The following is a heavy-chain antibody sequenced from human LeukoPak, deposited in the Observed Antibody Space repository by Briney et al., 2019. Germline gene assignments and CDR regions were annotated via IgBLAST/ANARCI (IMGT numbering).Heavy chain of an antibody. CDR3: ARRMGPGEGDY. Sequence: GGSLRLSCAASGFTFTNYGLHWVRQAPGKGLEWVAFIRNDGSNKYYADSVKGRFTISRDNSKNTVYLQMNSLRVEDTAVYYCARRMGPGEGDYWGQGTLVTVSS. V-gene: IGHV3-30*02. CDR1: GFTFTNYG. J-gene: IGHJ4*02. D-gene: IGHD3-10*01. CDR2: IRNDGSNK.